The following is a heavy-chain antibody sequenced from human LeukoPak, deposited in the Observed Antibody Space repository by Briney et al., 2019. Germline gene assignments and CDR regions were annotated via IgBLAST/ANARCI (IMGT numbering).Heavy chain of an antibody. Sequence: ASVKVSCKASGYTFTSYDINWVRQATGQGLEWMGWMNPNSGNTGYAQKFQGRVTMTRNTSISTAYMELSRLRSDDTAVYYCARERGYCGSSSCYTSDAFDVWGQGTMVTVSS. V-gene: IGHV1-8*01. CDR1: GYTFTSYD. CDR2: MNPNSGNT. J-gene: IGHJ3*01. D-gene: IGHD2-2*02. CDR3: ARERGYCGSSSCYTSDAFDV.